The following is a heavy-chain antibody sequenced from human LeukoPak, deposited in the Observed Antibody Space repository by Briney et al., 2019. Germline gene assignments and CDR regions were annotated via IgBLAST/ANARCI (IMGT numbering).Heavy chain of an antibody. Sequence: SETLSLTCTVSGGSISSYYWSWIRQPPGKGLEWIGYIYYSGSINYNPSLKSRVTISVDTSKNQFSLKLSSVTAADTAVYYCARGYYYGSGSYYGDAFDIWGQGTMVTVSS. D-gene: IGHD3-10*01. CDR2: IYYSGSI. CDR3: ARGYYYGSGSYYGDAFDI. V-gene: IGHV4-59*01. J-gene: IGHJ3*02. CDR1: GGSISSYY.